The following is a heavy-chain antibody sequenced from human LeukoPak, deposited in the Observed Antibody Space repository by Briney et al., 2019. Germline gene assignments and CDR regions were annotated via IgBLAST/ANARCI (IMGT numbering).Heavy chain of an antibody. CDR3: ASAEGGSGYSYGLYDY. D-gene: IGHD5-18*01. CDR1: GGTFSSYA. CDR2: IIPILGIA. V-gene: IGHV1-69*04. Sequence: ASVKVSCKASGGTFSSYAISWVRQAPGQGLEWMGRIIPILGIANYAQKFQGRVTITADKSTSTAYMELSSLRSEDTAVYYCASAEGGSGYSYGLYDYWGQGTLVTVSS. J-gene: IGHJ4*02.